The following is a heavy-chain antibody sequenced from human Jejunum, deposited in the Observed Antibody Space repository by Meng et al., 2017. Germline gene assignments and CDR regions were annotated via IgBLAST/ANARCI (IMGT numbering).Heavy chain of an antibody. J-gene: IGHJ3*01. V-gene: IGHV3-23*01. CDR3: AKDPNGDYLGAFDF. Sequence: GESLKISCAGPGFIFSDYAMVWIRQAPGKGLEWVSSISGDGSGRHYAESVRGRFSISRDNSKNKLYLQMNSLRDDDTAVYFCAKDPNGDYLGAFDFWGLGTKVTVSS. CDR1: GFIFSDYA. CDR2: ISGDGSGR. D-gene: IGHD4-17*01.